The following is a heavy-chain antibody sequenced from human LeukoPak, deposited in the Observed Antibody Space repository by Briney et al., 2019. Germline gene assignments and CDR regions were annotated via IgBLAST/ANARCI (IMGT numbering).Heavy chain of an antibody. CDR3: AREYRFDDAFDI. V-gene: IGHV3-11*01. J-gene: IGHJ3*02. Sequence: GGSLRLSCAASGFTFSDYYMSWIRQAPGKGLEWVSYISSSGSAIYYADSVKGRFTISRDNAKNSLYLQMNSLRAEDTAVYYCAREYRFDDAFDIWGQGTMVTVSS. D-gene: IGHD1-14*01. CDR1: GFTFSDYY. CDR2: ISSSGSAI.